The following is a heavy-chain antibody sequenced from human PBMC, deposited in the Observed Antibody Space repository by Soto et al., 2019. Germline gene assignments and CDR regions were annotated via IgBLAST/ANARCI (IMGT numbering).Heavy chain of an antibody. CDR3: ARLGRVRYSSGYYYSGNYYYYGMDV. CDR2: INHSGST. Sequence: QVQLQQWGAGLLKPSETLSLTCAVYGGSFSGYYWSWIRQPPGKGLEWIGEINHSGSTNYNPSLKSRVTISVDTYKNQFSLKLSSVTAADTAVYYCARLGRVRYSSGYYYSGNYYYYGMDVWGQGTTVTVSS. V-gene: IGHV4-34*01. J-gene: IGHJ6*02. CDR1: GGSFSGYY. D-gene: IGHD3-22*01.